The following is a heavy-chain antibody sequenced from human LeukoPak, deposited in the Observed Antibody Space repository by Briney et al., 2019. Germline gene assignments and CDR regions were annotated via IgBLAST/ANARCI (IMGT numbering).Heavy chain of an antibody. J-gene: IGHJ4*02. CDR1: GYTLTELS. Sequence: ASVKASCKVSGYTLTELSMHWVRQAPGKGLEWMGGFDPEDGETIYAQKFQGRVTMTEDTSTDTAYMELSSLRSEDTAVYYCATCSSTSCYTAPIDYWGQGTLVTVSS. V-gene: IGHV1-24*01. CDR3: ATCSSTSCYTAPIDY. D-gene: IGHD2-2*02. CDR2: FDPEDGET.